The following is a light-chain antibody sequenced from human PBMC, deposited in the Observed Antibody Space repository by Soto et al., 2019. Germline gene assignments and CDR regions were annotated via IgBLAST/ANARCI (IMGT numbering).Light chain of an antibody. CDR2: GAS. Sequence: EIVLTQSPATLSLSPGERATISWRASQSVGSDLAWYQQKPGQAPRLLIYGASSRATGIPDRFSGSGSGTEFTLTISRLEPEDFELYYCQQYGSSPPTFGQGTKVDTK. J-gene: IGKJ1*01. CDR3: QQYGSSPPT. CDR1: QSVGSD. V-gene: IGKV3-20*01.